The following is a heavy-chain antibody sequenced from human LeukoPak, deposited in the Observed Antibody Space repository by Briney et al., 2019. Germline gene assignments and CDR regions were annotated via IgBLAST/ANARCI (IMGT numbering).Heavy chain of an antibody. CDR3: ASMALGYCSGGSCYPGLYYFDY. CDR1: GDSISSNY. Sequence: SETLSLTSTVSGDSISSNYWSWIRQPAGKGLEWIGRIFPGGSTNYNPSLKSRVTMSVDTSKNQFSLKLSSVTAADTAVYYCASMALGYCSGGSCYPGLYYFDYWGQGTLVTVSS. CDR2: IFPGGST. D-gene: IGHD2-15*01. V-gene: IGHV4-4*07. J-gene: IGHJ4*02.